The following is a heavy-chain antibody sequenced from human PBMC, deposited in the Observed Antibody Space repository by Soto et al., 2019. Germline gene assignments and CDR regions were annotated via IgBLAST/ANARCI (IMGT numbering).Heavy chain of an antibody. CDR2: IIPIFDTA. D-gene: IGHD3-3*01. Sequence: GASVKVSCKASGGTFSSYAISWVRQAPGQGLEKKREIIPIFDTANYAQKFQGRVTITADESTSTAYLELSSLRSEDTAVYYCALDRITIFGVGFYYYYGMDVWGQGTTVTVSS. CDR3: ALDRITIFGVGFYYYYGMDV. V-gene: IGHV1-69*13. CDR1: GGTFSSYA. J-gene: IGHJ6*02.